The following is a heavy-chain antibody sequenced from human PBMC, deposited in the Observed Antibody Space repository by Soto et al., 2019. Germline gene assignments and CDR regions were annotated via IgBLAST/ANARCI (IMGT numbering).Heavy chain of an antibody. CDR1: GGSVSSDGYY. V-gene: IGHV4-61*08. CDR3: ARSGPRYQLLSSF. J-gene: IGHJ4*02. D-gene: IGHD2-2*01. Sequence: PSETLSLTCTVSGGSVSSDGYYWSWIRQPPGKGLEWIGYIYYSGSTNYNPSLRSRVTISIDTSKNQFSLKLTSVTAADTAVYYCARSGPRYQLLSSFWDQGTLVTVSS. CDR2: IYYSGST.